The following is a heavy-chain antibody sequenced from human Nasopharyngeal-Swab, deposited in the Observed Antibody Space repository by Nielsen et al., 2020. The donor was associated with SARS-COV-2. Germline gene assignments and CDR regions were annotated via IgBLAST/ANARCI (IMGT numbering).Heavy chain of an antibody. CDR2: IWYDGSNK. Sequence: GGSLRLCCAASGFTFSSYGMHWVRQAPGKGLEWVAVIWYDGSNKYYADSVKGRFTISRDNSKNTLYLQMNSLRAEDTAVYYCARDIGVGATPQDYWGQGTLVTVSS. J-gene: IGHJ4*02. D-gene: IGHD1-26*01. V-gene: IGHV3-33*01. CDR1: GFTFSSYG. CDR3: ARDIGVGATPQDY.